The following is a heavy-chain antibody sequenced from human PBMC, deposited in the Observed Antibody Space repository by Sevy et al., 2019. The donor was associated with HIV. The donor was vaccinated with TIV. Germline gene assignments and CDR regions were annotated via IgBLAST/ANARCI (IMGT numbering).Heavy chain of an antibody. D-gene: IGHD2-21*01. CDR2: INSDGCST. CDR3: ARDMSIYYFAN. J-gene: IGHJ4*02. CDR1: GFNFNRAW. V-gene: IGHV3-74*01. Sequence: GGSLRLSCAASGFNFNRAWMHWVRQAPGKGLMWVSRINSDGCSTIYADSVKGRFTVSRDNAKNTLFLEMDNLRAEDTGLYYCARDMSIYYFANWGQGTLVTVSS.